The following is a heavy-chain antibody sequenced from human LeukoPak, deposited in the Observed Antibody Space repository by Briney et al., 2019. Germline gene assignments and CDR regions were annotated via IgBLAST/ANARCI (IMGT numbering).Heavy chain of an antibody. Sequence: PGGSLRLSCADSGFTFSSSAMSWVRQAPGKGLEWVSALSGSGGNTYYADSVKGRFTISRDNSKNTLYLQMNSLRAEDTAVYYCAKEIATGDFFDYWGQGTLVTVSS. J-gene: IGHJ4*02. CDR2: LSGSGGNT. V-gene: IGHV3-23*01. D-gene: IGHD7-27*01. CDR1: GFTFSSSA. CDR3: AKEIATGDFFDY.